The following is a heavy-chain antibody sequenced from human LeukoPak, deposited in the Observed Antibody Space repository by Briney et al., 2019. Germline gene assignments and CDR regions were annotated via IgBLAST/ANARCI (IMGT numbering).Heavy chain of an antibody. Sequence: GGSLRLSCAASGFTFSSYAMRWVRQAPGKGLDWVAGINQDGSEKYYVDSVKGRFTISRDNAKNSLYLQMNSLRAEDTAVYYCATNRASLDYWGQGTLVTVSS. D-gene: IGHD2/OR15-2a*01. CDR1: GFTFSSYA. J-gene: IGHJ4*02. CDR3: ATNRASLDY. CDR2: INQDGSEK. V-gene: IGHV3-7*02.